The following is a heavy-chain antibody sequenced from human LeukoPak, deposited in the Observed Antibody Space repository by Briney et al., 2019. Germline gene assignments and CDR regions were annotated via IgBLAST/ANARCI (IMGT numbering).Heavy chain of an antibody. Sequence: ASVTVSCKASGYTFTSHYMHWVRQAPGQGLEWMGIITPSGDTTTYTQKLQGRVTITSDMFTGTVYMELRSLTSEDTAVYYCARDVEKGYNYFDLWGQGTPVVVSS. CDR1: GYTFTSHY. CDR2: ITPSGDTT. D-gene: IGHD5-24*01. V-gene: IGHV1-46*01. CDR3: ARDVEKGYNYFDL. J-gene: IGHJ4*02.